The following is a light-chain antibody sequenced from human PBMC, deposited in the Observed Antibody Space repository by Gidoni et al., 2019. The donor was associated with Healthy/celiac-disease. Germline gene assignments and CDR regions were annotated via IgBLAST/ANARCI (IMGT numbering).Light chain of an antibody. J-gene: IGKJ4*01. CDR3: QQYDNLALT. V-gene: IGKV1-33*01. CDR1: QDISNY. Sequence: DIQMTQSPSSLSASVGDRVTITCQASQDISNYLNWYQQKPGKAPKLLIYDASNLETGVPSRVSGSGSGTDFTFNISSLQPEDIATYYWQQYDNLALTFGGGTKVEIK. CDR2: DAS.